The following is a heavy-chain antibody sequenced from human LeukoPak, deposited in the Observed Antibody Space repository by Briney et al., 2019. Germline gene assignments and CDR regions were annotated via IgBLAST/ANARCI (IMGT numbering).Heavy chain of an antibody. CDR1: TYSISSGYY. Sequence: SETLSLTCTVSTYSISSGYYWGWIRQPPGKGLEWIVNIYHNGNTYYNPSLKSRVTISVDTSKKQFSLKLRTATAADTAAYYCARIEAVTRGYNHAYYFDYWGQGTLVTVSS. D-gene: IGHD5-18*01. V-gene: IGHV4-38-2*02. CDR3: ARIEAVTRGYNHAYYFDY. J-gene: IGHJ4*02. CDR2: IYHNGNT.